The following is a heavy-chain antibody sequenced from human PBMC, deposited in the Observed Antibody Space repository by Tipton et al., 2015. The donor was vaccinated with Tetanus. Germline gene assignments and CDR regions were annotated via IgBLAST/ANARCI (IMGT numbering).Heavy chain of an antibody. CDR3: ARDGPNAGSGPYFDY. J-gene: IGHJ4*02. V-gene: IGHV3-33*01. CDR2: ISFDGRNQ. CDR1: GFTFSSHG. D-gene: IGHD6-25*01. Sequence: SLRFSCEASGFTFSSHGMHWVRQAPGKGLEWVAVISFDGRNQYYADSVKGRCTVSRDNSKNTLSLQGDSLRAEDTAVYYCARDGPNAGSGPYFDYWGQGALVTVSS.